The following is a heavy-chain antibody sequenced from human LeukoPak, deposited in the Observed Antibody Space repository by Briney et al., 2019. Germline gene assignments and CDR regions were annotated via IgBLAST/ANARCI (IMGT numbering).Heavy chain of an antibody. V-gene: IGHV4-31*03. CDR3: ASPGYSSGWYVFDY. Sequence: SQTLSLTCTVSGGSISSGSYYWSWIRQHPGKGLEWIGYINYRGSTYYNPPLKSRVTISVDTSKNQFSLKLSSETAADTAVYYCASPGYSSGWYVFDYWGQGTLVTVSS. CDR2: INYRGST. D-gene: IGHD6-19*01. J-gene: IGHJ4*02. CDR1: GGSISSGSYY.